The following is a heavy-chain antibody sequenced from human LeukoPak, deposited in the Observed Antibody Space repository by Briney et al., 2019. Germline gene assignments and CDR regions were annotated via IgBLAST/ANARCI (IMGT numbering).Heavy chain of an antibody. V-gene: IGHV3-30*18. Sequence: PGGSLRLSCAASGFTFSSYGMHWVRQAPGKGLEWVAVISYDGSNKYYADSVKGRFTISRDNAKNSLYLQMNSLRAEDTALYYCAKDIGWELLTPDAFDIWGQGTMVTVSS. CDR2: ISYDGSNK. CDR3: AKDIGWELLTPDAFDI. D-gene: IGHD1-26*01. J-gene: IGHJ3*02. CDR1: GFTFSSYG.